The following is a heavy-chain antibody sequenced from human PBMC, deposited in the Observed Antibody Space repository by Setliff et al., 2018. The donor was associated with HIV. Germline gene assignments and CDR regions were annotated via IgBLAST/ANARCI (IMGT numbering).Heavy chain of an antibody. V-gene: IGHV1-2*06. J-gene: IGHJ4*02. CDR3: ARDFNYDYDSSGPG. D-gene: IGHD3-22*01. CDR1: GCTFTGYY. Sequence: ASVKVSCKTSGCTFTGYYIHWVRQVPGQGLEWMGRINPNTGGTDYAQKFQGRVTMTGDTSISTAYMELSRLRSDDTAVYYCARDFNYDYDSSGPGWGQGTLVTVSS. CDR2: INPNTGGT.